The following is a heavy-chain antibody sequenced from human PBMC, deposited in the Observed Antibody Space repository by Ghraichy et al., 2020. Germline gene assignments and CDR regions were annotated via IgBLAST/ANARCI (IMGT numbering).Heavy chain of an antibody. CDR2: ITGSGTNT. J-gene: IGHJ4*02. V-gene: IGHV3-23*01. Sequence: GVLRLSCAASGFTFINYGMTWVRQAPGKGLEWVSTITGSGTNTYYADSVKGRFTISRDNSKNTLNLQMNSLRAEDTAIYYCARLRGPKIPAAEDFWGQGTLVTVSS. CDR1: GFTFINYG. D-gene: IGHD6-13*01. CDR3: ARLRGPKIPAAEDF.